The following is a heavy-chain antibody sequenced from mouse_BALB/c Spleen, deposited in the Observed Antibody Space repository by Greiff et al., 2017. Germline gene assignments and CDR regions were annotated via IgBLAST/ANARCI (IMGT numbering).Heavy chain of an antibody. CDR3: ARLRNDAMDY. J-gene: IGHJ4*01. CDR1: GYSITSDYA. D-gene: IGHD2-12*01. V-gene: IGHV3-2*02. Sequence: EVKLVESGPGLVKPSQSLSLTCTVTGYSITSDYAWNWIRQFPGNKLEWMGYISYSGSTSYNPSLKSRISITRDTSKNQFFLQLNSVTTEDTATYYCARLRNDAMDYWGQGTSVTVSS. CDR2: ISYSGST.